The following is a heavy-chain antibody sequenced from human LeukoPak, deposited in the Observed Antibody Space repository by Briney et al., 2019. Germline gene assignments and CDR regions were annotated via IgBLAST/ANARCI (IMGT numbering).Heavy chain of an antibody. CDR1: GFTFSSYG. CDR2: ISYDGSNK. V-gene: IGHV3-30*03. D-gene: IGHD4-17*01. J-gene: IGHJ4*02. CDR3: AGAGYGVQIGY. Sequence: GGSLRLSCAASGFTFSSYGMHWVRQAPGKGLEWVAVISYDGSNKYYADSVKGRFTISRDNSKNTLYLQIDSLRAEDTAVYYCAGAGYGVQIGYWGQGTLVTVSS.